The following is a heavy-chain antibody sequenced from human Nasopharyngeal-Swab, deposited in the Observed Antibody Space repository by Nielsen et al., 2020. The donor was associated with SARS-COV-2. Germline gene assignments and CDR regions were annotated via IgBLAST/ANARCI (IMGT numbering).Heavy chain of an antibody. CDR2: ISYDGSNK. V-gene: IGHV3-30-3*01. CDR1: GSTFSSYA. J-gene: IGHJ4*02. D-gene: IGHD6-19*01. CDR3: ARAVAGIPHY. Sequence: GGSLRLSGAASGSTFSSYAMHWVRKAPGKGLEWVAVISYDGSNKYYADSVKGRFTISRDNSKNTLYLQMNSLRAEDTAVYYCARAVAGIPHYRGQGTLVTVSS.